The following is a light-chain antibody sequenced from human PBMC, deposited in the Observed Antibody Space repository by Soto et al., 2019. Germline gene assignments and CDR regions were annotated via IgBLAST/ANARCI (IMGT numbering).Light chain of an antibody. Sequence: DVVMTQTPLSLSVAPGQPASISCKSSQSLLHITGETFLFWYLQKPGQSPQLLIYEVSTRVSGVPDRFSGSVSGTDFTLAISRVETDDVGIYYCMQSTQLPPTFGQGTRLGIE. CDR3: MQSTQLPPT. V-gene: IGKV2D-29*02. CDR1: QSLLHITGETF. CDR2: EVS. J-gene: IGKJ5*01.